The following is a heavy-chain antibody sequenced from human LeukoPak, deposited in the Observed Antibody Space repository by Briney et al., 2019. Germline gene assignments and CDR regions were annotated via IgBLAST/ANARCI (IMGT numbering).Heavy chain of an antibody. V-gene: IGHV3-23*01. D-gene: IGHD2-2*01. CDR1: GFPFSTYA. CDR2: ISFNGVDT. CDR3: ARDGPYCSSTSCYSLPDF. J-gene: IGHJ4*02. Sequence: GGSLRLSCSASGFPFSTYAMSWVRQAPGKGLEWVSTISFNGVDTYYADSVKGRFIISRDNSDGTLFLQMHSLRADDTAVYFCARDGPYCSSTSCYSLPDFWGQGTLVTVSS.